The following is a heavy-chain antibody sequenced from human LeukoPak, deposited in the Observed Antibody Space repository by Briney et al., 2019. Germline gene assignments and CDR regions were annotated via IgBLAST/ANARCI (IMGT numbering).Heavy chain of an antibody. J-gene: IGHJ1*01. V-gene: IGHV3-23*01. Sequence: GGSLRLSCAASGFTFSTYAMSWVRQAPGKGLEWVSTISTTGANTYYADSVQGRFTISRDNSKNTQFLQMNSLRAEDTAVYYCAKERFTLAQEYFHHWGQGTLVTVSS. CDR1: GFTFSTYA. CDR2: ISTTGANT. D-gene: IGHD3-10*01. CDR3: AKERFTLAQEYFHH.